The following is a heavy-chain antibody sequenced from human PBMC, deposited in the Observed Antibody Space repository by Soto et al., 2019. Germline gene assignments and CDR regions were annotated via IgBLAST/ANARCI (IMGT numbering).Heavy chain of an antibody. CDR2: IWYDGSNK. CDR3: ARDPLNSSSSPRGMDV. V-gene: IGHV3-33*01. CDR1: GFTFSSYG. D-gene: IGHD6-6*01. J-gene: IGHJ6*02. Sequence: QVQLVESGGGVVQPGRSLRLSCAASGFTFSSYGMHWVRQAPGKGLEWVAVIWYDGSNKYYADSVKGRFTISRDNSKNTLYLQMNSLRAEDTAVYYYARDPLNSSSSPRGMDVWGQGTTVTVSS.